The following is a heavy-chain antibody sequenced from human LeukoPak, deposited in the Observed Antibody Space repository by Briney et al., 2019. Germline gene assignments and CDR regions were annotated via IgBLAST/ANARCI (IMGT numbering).Heavy chain of an antibody. J-gene: IGHJ6*02. CDR3: ARDAAAAGTGLYYYYGMDV. V-gene: IGHV3-30*04. CDR2: ISYDGSNK. CDR1: GFTFSSYA. D-gene: IGHD6-13*01. Sequence: GGSLRLSCAASGFTFSSYAMHWVRQAPGKGLGWVAVISYDGSNKYYADSVKGRFTISRDNSKNTLYLQMNSLRAEDTAVYYCARDAAAAGTGLYYYYGMDVWGQGTTVTVSS.